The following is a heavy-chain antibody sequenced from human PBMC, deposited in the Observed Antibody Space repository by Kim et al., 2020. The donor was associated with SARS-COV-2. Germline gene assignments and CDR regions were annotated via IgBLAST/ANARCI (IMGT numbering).Heavy chain of an antibody. CDR3: ARDFTGYSYRGVNWFDP. Sequence: VKGRFTISRDNAKNSLYLQMNSLRDEDTAVYYCARDFTGYSYRGVNWFDPWGQGTLVTVSS. J-gene: IGHJ5*02. D-gene: IGHD5-18*01. V-gene: IGHV3-48*02.